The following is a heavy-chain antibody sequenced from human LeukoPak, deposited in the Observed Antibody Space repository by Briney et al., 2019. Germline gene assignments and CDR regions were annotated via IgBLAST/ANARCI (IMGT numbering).Heavy chain of an antibody. J-gene: IGHJ4*02. CDR2: MNPNSGNT. CDR3: ARGRGAARPGAY. Sequence: ASVNVSCKSSGYTFTSYDINWVRQATGQGLEWMGWMNPNSGNTGYAQKFQGRVTMTRNTSISTAYMELSSLRSEDTAVYYCARGRGAARPGAYWGQGTLVTVSS. CDR1: GYTFTSYD. V-gene: IGHV1-8*01. D-gene: IGHD6-6*01.